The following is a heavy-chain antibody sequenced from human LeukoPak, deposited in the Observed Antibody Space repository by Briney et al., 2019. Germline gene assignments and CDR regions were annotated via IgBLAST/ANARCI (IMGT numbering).Heavy chain of an antibody. Sequence: PSETLSLTCTISGGSISSYYWSWIRQPPGKGLEGIGYIYYRGSTNYNPSLKSRVTISVDTSKNQFSLKLSSVAAADTAVYYCARDWQDYGGNSVWYFGLWGRGTLVTVSS. V-gene: IGHV4-59*01. D-gene: IGHD4-23*01. CDR3: ARDWQDYGGNSVWYFGL. J-gene: IGHJ2*01. CDR2: IYYRGST. CDR1: GGSISSYY.